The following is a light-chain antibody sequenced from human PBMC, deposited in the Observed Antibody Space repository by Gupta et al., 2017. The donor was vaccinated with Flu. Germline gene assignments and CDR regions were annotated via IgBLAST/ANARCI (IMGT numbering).Light chain of an antibody. Sequence: ERVTLSCRASQNVRNNVAWYQHKSGQAPRLLIYYASTRATGLPARFSGSGSGTEFTLTIASLQSEDFGVYYCQEYNSWPPWTFGQGTKVEIK. CDR2: YAS. CDR3: QEYNSWPPWT. J-gene: IGKJ1*01. V-gene: IGKV3-15*01. CDR1: QNVRNN.